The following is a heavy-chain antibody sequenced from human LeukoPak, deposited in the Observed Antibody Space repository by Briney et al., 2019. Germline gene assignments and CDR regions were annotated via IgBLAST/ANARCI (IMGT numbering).Heavy chain of an antibody. D-gene: IGHD6-19*01. CDR3: AKGTAVAGPPFDY. Sequence: PGGSLRLSCAASGFTFSSYEMNWVRHAPGKGLEWVSYIGSSGSTIFYADSVKGRFTISRDNAKNSLYLQMNSLRAEDTAVYYCAKGTAVAGPPFDYWGQGTLVTVSS. V-gene: IGHV3-48*03. J-gene: IGHJ4*02. CDR2: IGSSGSTI. CDR1: GFTFSSYE.